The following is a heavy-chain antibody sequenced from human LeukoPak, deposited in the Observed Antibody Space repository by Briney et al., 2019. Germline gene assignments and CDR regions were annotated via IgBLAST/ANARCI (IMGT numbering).Heavy chain of an antibody. D-gene: IGHD2-15*01. CDR1: GFTFGDYA. J-gene: IGHJ4*02. Sequence: GGSLRLSCTASGFTFGDYAMSWLRQAPGKGLEWVGFIRSKAYGGTTEYAASVKGRFTISRDDSKSIAYLQMNSLKTEDTAVYYCTRNILGYCSGGSCPETYYFDYWGQGTLVTVSS. V-gene: IGHV3-49*03. CDR3: TRNILGYCSGGSCPETYYFDY. CDR2: IRSKAYGGTT.